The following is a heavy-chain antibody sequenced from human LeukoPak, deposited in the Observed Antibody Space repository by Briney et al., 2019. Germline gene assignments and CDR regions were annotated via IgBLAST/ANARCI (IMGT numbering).Heavy chain of an antibody. J-gene: IGHJ4*02. CDR1: EFTFSGYW. CDR3: ARGQGGKVCYFDN. Sequence: PGGSLRLSCVASEFTFSGYWMSWVRQAPGKGLEWVANIKEDGSEKYYVDSVKGRFTISRDNVKNSLYLQMNSVRAEDTAVYYCARGQGGKVCYFDNWGQGTLVTVSS. CDR2: IKEDGSEK. V-gene: IGHV3-7*01. D-gene: IGHD4-23*01.